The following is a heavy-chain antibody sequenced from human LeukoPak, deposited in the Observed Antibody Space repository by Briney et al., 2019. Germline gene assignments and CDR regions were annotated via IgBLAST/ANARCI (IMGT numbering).Heavy chain of an antibody. V-gene: IGHV4-34*01. CDR2: INHSGST. Sequence: SETLSLTCAVYGGSFSGYYWSWIRQPPGKELEWIGEINHSGSTNYNPSLKSRVTISVDTSKNQFSLKLSSVTAADTAVYYCARALPPAYWGQGTLVTVSS. CDR1: GGSFSGYY. J-gene: IGHJ4*02. CDR3: ARALPPAY.